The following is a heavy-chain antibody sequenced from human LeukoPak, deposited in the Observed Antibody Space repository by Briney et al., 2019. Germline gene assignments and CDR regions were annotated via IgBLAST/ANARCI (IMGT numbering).Heavy chain of an antibody. CDR2: ISYDGSNK. Sequence: PGGSLRLSCAASGFTFSSYAMHWVRQAPGKGLEWVAVISYDGSNKYYADSVKGRFTISRDNSKNTLYLQMNSLRAEDTAVYYCATEGGSYLSFDYWGQGTLVTVSS. V-gene: IGHV3-30-3*01. J-gene: IGHJ4*02. D-gene: IGHD1-26*01. CDR1: GFTFSSYA. CDR3: ATEGGSYLSFDY.